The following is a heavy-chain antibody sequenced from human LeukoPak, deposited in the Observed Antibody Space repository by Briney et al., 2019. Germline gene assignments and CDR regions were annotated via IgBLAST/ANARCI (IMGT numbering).Heavy chain of an antibody. CDR3: ARVPRTEDPAAIRQNWFDP. CDR2: TYYRSKWYN. J-gene: IGHJ5*02. Sequence: SQTLSLTCAISGDSVSSNSAAWNWIRQSPSRGLEWLGRTYYRSKWYNDYAVSAKSRITINPDTSRNQFSLQLNSVTPEDTAVYYCARVPRTEDPAAIRQNWFDPWGQGTLVTVSS. D-gene: IGHD2-2*01. V-gene: IGHV6-1*01. CDR1: GDSVSSNSAA.